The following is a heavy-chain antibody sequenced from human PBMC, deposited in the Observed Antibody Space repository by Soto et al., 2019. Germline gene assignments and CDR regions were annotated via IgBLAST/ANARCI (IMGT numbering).Heavy chain of an antibody. V-gene: IGHV3-30-3*01. D-gene: IGHD5-18*01. Sequence: QVQLVESGGGVVQPGRSLRLSCAASGFTFSSYAMHWVRQAPGKGLVWVAVISYDGSNKYYADSVKGRFTISRDNSKNTLYLQMNSLRAEDTAVYYCARTHRGYKTAYYYYGMDVWGQGTTVTVSS. CDR2: ISYDGSNK. CDR3: ARTHRGYKTAYYYYGMDV. J-gene: IGHJ6*02. CDR1: GFTFSSYA.